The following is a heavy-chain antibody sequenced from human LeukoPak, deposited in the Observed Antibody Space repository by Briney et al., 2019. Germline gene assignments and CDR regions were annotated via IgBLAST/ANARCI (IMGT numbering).Heavy chain of an antibody. CDR1: GGSFSGYS. CDR3: ARMQGPRYFDL. Sequence: PSETLSLTCAVYGGSFSGYSWSWIRQAPGKGLEWIGEINHSGSTNYNPSLKSRVTISVDTSKNQLSLKLSSVTAADTAVYYCARMQGPRYFDLWGRGTLVTVSS. J-gene: IGHJ2*01. CDR2: INHSGST. V-gene: IGHV4-34*01.